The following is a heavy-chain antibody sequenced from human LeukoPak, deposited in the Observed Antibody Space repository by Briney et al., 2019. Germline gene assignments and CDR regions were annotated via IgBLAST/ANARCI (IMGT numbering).Heavy chain of an antibody. D-gene: IGHD3-10*01. CDR3: AKSGVWYGEYYFDY. J-gene: IGHJ4*02. CDR1: GGSISSYY. V-gene: IGHV4-59*01. Sequence: KPSENPSLTCPVFGGSISSYYWGWIRQPPRKGLGWNGYIYYNGNTNYNPSLKSRVTISIDTSKNEFSLNLSSVTAADTAVYYCAKSGVWYGEYYFDYWGQGTLVTVSS. CDR2: IYYNGNT.